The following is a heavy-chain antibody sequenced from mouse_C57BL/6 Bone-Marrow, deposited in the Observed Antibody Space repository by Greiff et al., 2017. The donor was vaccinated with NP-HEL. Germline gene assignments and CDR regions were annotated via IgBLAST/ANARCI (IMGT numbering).Heavy chain of an antibody. D-gene: IGHD4-1*01. J-gene: IGHJ2*01. CDR3: TRGQTGTRYFDY. Sequence: QVQLQQSGAELVRPGASVTLSCKASGYTFTDYEMHWVKQTHVHGLEWIGAIDPETGGTAYNQKVKGKAILTADKSSSTAYMELRSLTSEDSAVYYCTRGQTGTRYFDYWGQGTTLTVSS. CDR1: GYTFTDYE. V-gene: IGHV1-15*01. CDR2: IDPETGGT.